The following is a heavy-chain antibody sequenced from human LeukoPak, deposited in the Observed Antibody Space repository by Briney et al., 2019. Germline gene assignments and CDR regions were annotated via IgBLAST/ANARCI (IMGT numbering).Heavy chain of an antibody. Sequence: PGGSLRLSCAASGFTFSSYSMNWVRQAPGKGLEWVSNISSSSSIIYYADSVKGRLTISRDNAKNSLYLQMNSLRAEDTAIYYCAADDYDAFDIWGQGTMVTVSS. V-gene: IGHV3-48*01. CDR2: ISSSSSII. CDR1: GFTFSSYS. J-gene: IGHJ3*02. D-gene: IGHD1-1*01. CDR3: AADDYDAFDI.